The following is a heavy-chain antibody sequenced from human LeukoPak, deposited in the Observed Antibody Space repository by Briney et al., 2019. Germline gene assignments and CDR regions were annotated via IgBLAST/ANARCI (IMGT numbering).Heavy chain of an antibody. CDR3: ARSIAGDGPTHNWFRP. CDR2: IYYSGTT. CDR1: GGSISSTSTY. V-gene: IGHV4-39*01. Sequence: SETLSLTCTVSGGSISSTSTYWGWIRQPPGKGLEWIGSIYYSGTTYYNPSLKSRVTIFVDTSKNQFSLKLSSVTAADMATYYCARSIAGDGPTHNWFRPWGQGALVTVSS. J-gene: IGHJ5*02. D-gene: IGHD6-13*01.